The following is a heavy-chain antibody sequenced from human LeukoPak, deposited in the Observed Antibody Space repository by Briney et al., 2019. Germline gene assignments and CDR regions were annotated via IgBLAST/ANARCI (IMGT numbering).Heavy chain of an antibody. J-gene: IGHJ4*02. CDR2: IYYSGST. D-gene: IGHD6-13*01. CDR3: ACGYSSSWYDYFDY. Sequence: KPSETLSLTCTVSGGSISSYYWSWIRQPPGKGLEWIGYIYYSGSTNYNPSLKSRVTISVDTSKNQFSLKLSSVTAADTAVYYCACGYSSSWYDYFDYWGQGTLVTVSS. CDR1: GGSISSYY. V-gene: IGHV4-59*08.